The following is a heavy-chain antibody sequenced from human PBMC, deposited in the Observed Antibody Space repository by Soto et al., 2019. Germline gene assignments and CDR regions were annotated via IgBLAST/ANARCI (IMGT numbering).Heavy chain of an antibody. CDR2: IYYSGST. D-gene: IGHD3-10*01. CDR1: GGSISSDGNY. J-gene: IGHJ6*02. V-gene: IGHV4-31*03. CDR3: ARARVVRGIIYYYGMDV. Sequence: QVQLQESGPGLVKSSQTLSLTCTVSGGSISSDGNYWSWIRQHPGKGLEWIGYIYYSGSTNYNPSIKSRVTISVDTSKNQFSLKLNSVTAADTAVYYCARARVVRGIIYYYGMDVWGQGTTVTVSS.